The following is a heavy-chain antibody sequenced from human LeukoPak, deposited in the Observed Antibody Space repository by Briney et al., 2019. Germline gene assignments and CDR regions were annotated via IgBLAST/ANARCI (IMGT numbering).Heavy chain of an antibody. J-gene: IGHJ5*02. Sequence: GESLKISCKASGYSFTSYWIGWVRQMPGKGLEWMGIIYPGDSDTRYSPSFQGQVTISADKSISTAYLQWSSLKASDTAMYYCARHSCSSTSCFTGFDPWGQGTLVTVSS. CDR1: GYSFTSYW. D-gene: IGHD2-2*01. V-gene: IGHV5-51*01. CDR2: IYPGDSDT. CDR3: ARHSCSSTSCFTGFDP.